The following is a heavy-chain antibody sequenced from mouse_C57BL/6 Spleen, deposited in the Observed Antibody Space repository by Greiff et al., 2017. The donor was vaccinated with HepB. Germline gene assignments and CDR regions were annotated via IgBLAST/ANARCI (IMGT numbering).Heavy chain of an antibody. D-gene: IGHD2-4*01. Sequence: QVQLQQPGAELVKPGASVKLSCKASGYTFTSYWMQWVKQRPGQGLEWIGEIDHSDSYTNYTQKFKGKATLTVDTSSSTAYMQLSSLTSEDSAVYYCARSRGLRSGRYFDVWGTGTTVTVSS. CDR2: IDHSDSYT. CDR1: GYTFTSYW. J-gene: IGHJ1*03. CDR3: ARSRGLRSGRYFDV. V-gene: IGHV1-50*01.